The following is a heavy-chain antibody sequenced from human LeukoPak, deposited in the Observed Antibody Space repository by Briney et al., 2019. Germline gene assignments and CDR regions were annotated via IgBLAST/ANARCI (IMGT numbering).Heavy chain of an antibody. Sequence: GASVKVSCKASGYTFTGYYMHWVRQAPGQGLEWMGRTNPNSGGTNYAQKFQGRVTMTRDTSISTAYMELSRLRSDDTAVYYCARSSRYGDYLIDYWGQGTLVTVSS. CDR1: GYTFTGYY. J-gene: IGHJ4*02. D-gene: IGHD4-17*01. CDR2: TNPNSGGT. CDR3: ARSSRYGDYLIDY. V-gene: IGHV1-2*06.